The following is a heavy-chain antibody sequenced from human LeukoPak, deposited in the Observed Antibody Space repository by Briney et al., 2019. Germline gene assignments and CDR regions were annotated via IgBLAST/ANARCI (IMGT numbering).Heavy chain of an antibody. Sequence: PSETLSLTCTVSGGSISGYYWSWIRQPAGKGLEWIGHIHTSGNTNCNPSLKSRVTMSVDTSKNQFSLKLSSVIAADTAVYYCARGGSKAAATFDFWGQGTLVSVFS. CDR2: IHTSGNT. CDR3: ARGGSKAAATFDF. CDR1: GGSISGYY. V-gene: IGHV4-4*07. J-gene: IGHJ4*02. D-gene: IGHD2-15*01.